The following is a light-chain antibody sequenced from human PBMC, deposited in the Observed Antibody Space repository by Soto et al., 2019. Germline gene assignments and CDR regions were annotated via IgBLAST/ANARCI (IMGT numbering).Light chain of an antibody. CDR2: DDN. J-gene: IGLJ3*02. Sequence: QSVLTQPPSVSAAPGQKVTISCSGTSSNIGNNYVSWYQQLPGTAPKLLIYDDNKRPSGIPDRFSGSKSGTSATLGITGLQSGDEAEYYCGTWDGSLSSVVFGGGTKVTV. V-gene: IGLV1-51*01. CDR1: SSNIGNNY. CDR3: GTWDGSLSSVV.